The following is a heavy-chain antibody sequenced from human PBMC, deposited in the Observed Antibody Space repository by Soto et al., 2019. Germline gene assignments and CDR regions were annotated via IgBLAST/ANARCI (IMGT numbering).Heavy chain of an antibody. CDR1: GYSFTSYW. J-gene: IGHJ6*02. Sequence: PGESLKISCKGSGYSFTSYWISWVRQMPGKGLEWMGRIDPSDSYTNYSPSFQGHVTISADKSISTAYLQWSSLKASDTAMYYCARHELYCSSTSCLGSYYYYGMDVWGQGTTVTVSS. V-gene: IGHV5-10-1*01. CDR2: IDPSDSYT. D-gene: IGHD2-2*01. CDR3: ARHELYCSSTSCLGSYYYYGMDV.